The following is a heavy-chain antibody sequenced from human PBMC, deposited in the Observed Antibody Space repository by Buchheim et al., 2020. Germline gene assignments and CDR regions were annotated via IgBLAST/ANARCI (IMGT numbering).Heavy chain of an antibody. Sequence: QVQLVESGGGLVQPGRSLRLSCAASGFTFSSYGMHWVRQAPGKGLEWVAVITHDGSNKYYADSVKGRFTISRDNSKNTLYLQMNSLRAEDTAVYYCAKLSGRGGDYFDYWGQGTL. V-gene: IGHV3-30*18. CDR1: GFTFSSYG. D-gene: IGHD2-15*01. J-gene: IGHJ4*02. CDR3: AKLSGRGGDYFDY. CDR2: ITHDGSNK.